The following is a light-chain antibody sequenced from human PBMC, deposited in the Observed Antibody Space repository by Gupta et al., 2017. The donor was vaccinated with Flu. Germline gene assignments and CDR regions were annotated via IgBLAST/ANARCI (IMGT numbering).Light chain of an antibody. Sequence: VFTQSPGTLPLSPGERATLSCRASQSVSTRYLACYQQTPGQAPRLLIYGTSNRATGIPDRFSGSGSGTDFTLTTSRLEPEDSAVYYCQQYDNSRAFGQGTRLEIK. CDR2: GTS. CDR3: QQYDNSRA. V-gene: IGKV3-20*01. CDR1: QSVSTRY. J-gene: IGKJ5*01.